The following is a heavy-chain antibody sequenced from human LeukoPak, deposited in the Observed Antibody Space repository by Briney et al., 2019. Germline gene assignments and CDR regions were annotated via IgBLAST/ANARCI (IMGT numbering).Heavy chain of an antibody. V-gene: IGHV1-2*02. CDR2: INPNSGGT. Sequence: YTFXXXYMHWVRQAPGQGLEWMGWINPNSGGTNYAQKFQGRVTMTRDTSISTAYMELSRLRSDDTAVYYCARGTVAGYYWGQGTLVTVSS. D-gene: IGHD6-19*01. CDR3: ARGTVAGYY. J-gene: IGHJ4*02. CDR1: YTFXXXY.